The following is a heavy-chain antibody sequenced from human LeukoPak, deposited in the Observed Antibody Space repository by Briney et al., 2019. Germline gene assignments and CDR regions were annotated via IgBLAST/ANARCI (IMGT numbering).Heavy chain of an antibody. Sequence: ASVKVSCKASGYTFTSYDINWVRQATGQGLEWMGWMSPNSGNTGYAQKFQGRVSMTRDTSIRTAYMELSSLRSEDTAVYYCAKAGTGPTFYYHMDVWGKGTTVTVSS. CDR2: MSPNSGNT. CDR1: GYTFTSYD. J-gene: IGHJ6*03. V-gene: IGHV1-8*01. CDR3: AKAGTGPTFYYHMDV. D-gene: IGHD1-1*01.